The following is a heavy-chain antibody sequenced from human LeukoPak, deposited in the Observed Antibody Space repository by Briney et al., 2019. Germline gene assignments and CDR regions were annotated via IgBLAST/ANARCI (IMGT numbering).Heavy chain of an antibody. V-gene: IGHV4-34*01. CDR1: GGSFSGYY. D-gene: IGHD2-2*01. J-gene: IGHJ4*02. CDR3: ARGIVVVPAAPYYFDY. CDR2: ISHSGST. Sequence: SETPSLTCAVYGGSFSGYYWSWIRQPPGKGLEWIGEISHSGSTNYNPSLKSRVTISVDTSKNQFSLKLSSVTAADTAVYYCARGIVVVPAAPYYFDYWGQGTLVTVSS.